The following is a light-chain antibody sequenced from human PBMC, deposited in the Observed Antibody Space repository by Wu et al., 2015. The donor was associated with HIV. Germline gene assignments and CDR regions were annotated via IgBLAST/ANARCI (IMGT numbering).Light chain of an antibody. Sequence: DIQMTQSPSTLSASVGDRVTISCRASQSINIWLTWYQQKPGKAPKVLIYKASSLESGVPSRFSGSGSGTEFTLTISSLQPDDFGTYYCLQYDTYPRTFGKGPRWRSN. V-gene: IGKV1-5*03. CDR2: KAS. J-gene: IGKJ1*01. CDR3: LQYDTYPRT. CDR1: QSINIW.